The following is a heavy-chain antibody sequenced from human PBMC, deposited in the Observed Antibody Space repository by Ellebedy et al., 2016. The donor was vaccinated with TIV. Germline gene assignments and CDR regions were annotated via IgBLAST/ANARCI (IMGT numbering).Heavy chain of an antibody. D-gene: IGHD1-14*01. CDR3: ARARTPGAYYYYGMDV. Sequence: ASVKVSCKASGGTFSSYAISWVRQAPGQGLEWMGRIIPILGIADYAQKFQGRVTITADKSTSTAYMELSSLRSEDTAVYYCARARTPGAYYYYGMDVWGQGTTVTVSS. J-gene: IGHJ6*02. CDR2: IIPILGIA. V-gene: IGHV1-69*04. CDR1: GGTFSSYA.